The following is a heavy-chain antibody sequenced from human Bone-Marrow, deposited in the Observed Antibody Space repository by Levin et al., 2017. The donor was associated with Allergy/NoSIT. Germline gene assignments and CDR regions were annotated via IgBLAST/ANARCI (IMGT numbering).Heavy chain of an antibody. Sequence: QPGESLKISCAASGFTFRSYGMQWVRQAPGKGLEWVAIIWPDGTDKYYGDSVKGRFTISRDNSKNTLYLQMDSLRAEDTALYYCARDSRLDYWGQGNLVTVSS. D-gene: IGHD3-3*01. V-gene: IGHV3-33*01. J-gene: IGHJ4*02. CDR2: IWPDGTDK. CDR3: ARDSRLDY. CDR1: GFTFRSYG.